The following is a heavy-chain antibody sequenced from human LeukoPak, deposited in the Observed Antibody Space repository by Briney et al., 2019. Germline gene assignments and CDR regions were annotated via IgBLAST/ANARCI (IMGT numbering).Heavy chain of an antibody. Sequence: GGSLRLSCAASGFTFNSYAMSWVRQAPGKGLEWVSAISGSGGSTYYADSVKGRFTISRDNSKNTLYLQMNSLRAEDTAVYYCAKDLIIYSSSRRAFDYWGQGTLVTVSS. V-gene: IGHV3-23*01. J-gene: IGHJ4*02. D-gene: IGHD6-13*01. CDR1: GFTFNSYA. CDR2: ISGSGGST. CDR3: AKDLIIYSSSRRAFDY.